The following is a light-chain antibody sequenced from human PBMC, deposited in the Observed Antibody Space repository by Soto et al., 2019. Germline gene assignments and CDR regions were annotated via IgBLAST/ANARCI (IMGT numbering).Light chain of an antibody. J-gene: IGLJ2*01. V-gene: IGLV2-23*01. CDR2: EGS. CDR3: CSYAGSSAYVV. CDR1: SSDVGSYNL. Sequence: QSALTQPASVSGSPGQSITISCTGTSSDVGSYNLVSWYQQHPGKAPKLMIYEGSKRPSGVSNRFSGSKSGNTASLTISGLQAEYEADYYCCSYAGSSAYVVFGGGTTLTVL.